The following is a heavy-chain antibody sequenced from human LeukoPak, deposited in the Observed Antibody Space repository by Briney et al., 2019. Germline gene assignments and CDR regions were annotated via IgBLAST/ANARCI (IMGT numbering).Heavy chain of an antibody. CDR3: ARVEAVAGTYYYYGMDV. V-gene: IGHV4-39*07. J-gene: IGHJ6*02. CDR1: GGSVTSSSFY. CDR2: INYSGIT. D-gene: IGHD6-19*01. Sequence: SETLSLTCTLSGGSVTSSSFYWAWIRQPPGKGLECIGTINYSGITYYNSPLKSRVTISVDTSKNQFSLKLSSVTAADTAVYYCARVEAVAGTYYYYGMDVWGQGTTVTVSS.